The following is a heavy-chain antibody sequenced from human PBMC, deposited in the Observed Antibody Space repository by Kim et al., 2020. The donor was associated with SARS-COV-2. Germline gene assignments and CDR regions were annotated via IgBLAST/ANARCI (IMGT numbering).Heavy chain of an antibody. D-gene: IGHD5-12*01. CDR3: AREGEGYSGYDWGHFDY. CDR1: GYTFTSYA. V-gene: IGHV7-4-1*02. Sequence: ASVKVSCKASGYTFTSYAMNWVRQAPGQGLEWMGWINTNTGNPTYAQGFTGRFVFSLDTSVSTAYLQISSLKAEDTAVYYCAREGEGYSGYDWGHFDYWGQGTLVPVSS. J-gene: IGHJ4*02. CDR2: INTNTGNP.